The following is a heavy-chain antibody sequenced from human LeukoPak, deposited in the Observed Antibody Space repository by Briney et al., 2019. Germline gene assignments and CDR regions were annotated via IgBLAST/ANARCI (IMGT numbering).Heavy chain of an antibody. J-gene: IGHJ5*02. CDR2: ISGSGGST. D-gene: IGHD6-13*01. CDR3: AKDLLGLPSSSWYPNNWFDP. CDR1: GFTFSSYA. V-gene: IGHV3-23*01. Sequence: GGSLRLSCAASGFTFSSYAMSWVRQAPGKGLDWVSPISGSGGSTYYADSVKGRFTISRDNSKNTLYLQMNSLRAEDTAVYYCAKDLLGLPSSSWYPNNWFDPWGQGTLVTVSS.